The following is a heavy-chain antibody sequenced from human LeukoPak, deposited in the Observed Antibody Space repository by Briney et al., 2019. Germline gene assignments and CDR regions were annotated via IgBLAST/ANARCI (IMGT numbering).Heavy chain of an antibody. Sequence: GGSLRLSCAASGVTVSSNYMTWVRQAPGKGLEWVSVIYSGGRTYYADSVKGRFTISRDNSKNTLYLDMNSLRAEDTAVYYCASRSAGDYVNTFDIWGQGAMVTVSS. CDR1: GVTVSSNY. D-gene: IGHD4-17*01. V-gene: IGHV3-53*01. CDR3: ASRSAGDYVNTFDI. J-gene: IGHJ3*02. CDR2: IYSGGRT.